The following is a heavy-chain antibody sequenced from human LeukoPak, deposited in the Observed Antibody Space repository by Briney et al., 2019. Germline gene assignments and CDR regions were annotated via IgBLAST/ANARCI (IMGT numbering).Heavy chain of an antibody. CDR2: ISGSGGST. V-gene: IGHV3-23*01. J-gene: IGHJ6*02. D-gene: IGHD4-17*01. Sequence: GGSLRLSCAASGFTFDDYAMHWVRQAPGKGLEWVSGISGSGGSTYYADSVKGRFTISRDNSKNTLYLQMNSLRAEDTAVYYCAKGTTAYYYYGMDVWGQGTTVTVSS. CDR3: AKGTTAYYYYGMDV. CDR1: GFTFDDYA.